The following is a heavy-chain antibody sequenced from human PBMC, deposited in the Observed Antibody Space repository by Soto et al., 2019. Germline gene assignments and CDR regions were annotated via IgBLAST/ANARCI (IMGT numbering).Heavy chain of an antibody. CDR3: ARGGGWVGEASFDT. CDR1: GYTFTSYT. CDR2: INAGNGRE. J-gene: IGHJ4*02. D-gene: IGHD3-10*01. V-gene: IGHV1-3*01. Sequence: QVQLEQSGAEVKKPGASVKVSCQTSGYTFTSYTLHWVRQAPGQGLEWLGWINAGNGREKYSQRFQDRVSLSTDRPTSTAFMGIRALRSENPAVYYCARGGGWVGEASFDTWGQGTLVIVSS.